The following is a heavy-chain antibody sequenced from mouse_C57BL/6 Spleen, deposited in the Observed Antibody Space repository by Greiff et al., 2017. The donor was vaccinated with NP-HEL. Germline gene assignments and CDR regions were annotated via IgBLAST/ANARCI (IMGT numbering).Heavy chain of an antibody. D-gene: IGHD1-1*01. CDR2: ISNLAYSI. CDR3: ARHGIITTVGAMDY. CDR1: GFTFSDYG. J-gene: IGHJ4*01. Sequence: EVKLVESGGGLVQPGGSLKLSCAASGFTFSDYGMAWVRQAPRKGPEWVAFISNLAYSIYYADTVTGRFTISRENAKNTLYLEMSSLRSEDTAMYYCARHGIITTVGAMDYWGQGTSVTVSS. V-gene: IGHV5-15*01.